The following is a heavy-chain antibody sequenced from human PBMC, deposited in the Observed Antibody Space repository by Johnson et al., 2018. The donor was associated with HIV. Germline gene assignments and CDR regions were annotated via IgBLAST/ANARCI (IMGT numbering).Heavy chain of an antibody. Sequence: EVHLVESGGGVVQPGRSLRLSCAASGFTFSSSRMNCVRQAPGKGLEWVANIKPDGSDIYYGDSMKGRFTISRDNAKNSLSLQMNSLRAEDTAVYYCARAFSSGWYPHNAFDILGQGTMVTVSS. J-gene: IGHJ3*02. D-gene: IGHD6-19*01. CDR1: GFTFSSSR. CDR2: IKPDGSDI. V-gene: IGHV3-7*01. CDR3: ARAFSSGWYPHNAFDI.